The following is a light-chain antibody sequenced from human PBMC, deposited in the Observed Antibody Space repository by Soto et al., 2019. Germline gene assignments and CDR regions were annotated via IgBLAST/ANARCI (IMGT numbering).Light chain of an antibody. V-gene: IGKV1-39*01. CDR2: AAS. Sequence: DIQMTQSPSSLSASVGDRVTITCRASQSISSYLNWYQQKPGKAPKFLIYAASSLQSGVPSRFSGSGSGTDFTLTISSLQPEDFATYYCQQSYNTPHTFGPGTKVDIK. CDR1: QSISSY. J-gene: IGKJ3*01. CDR3: QQSYNTPHT.